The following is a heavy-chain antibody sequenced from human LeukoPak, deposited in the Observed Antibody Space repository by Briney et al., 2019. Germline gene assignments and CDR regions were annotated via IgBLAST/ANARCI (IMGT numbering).Heavy chain of an antibody. CDR1: GFTFDDYA. CDR3: ALTTYYYMDV. D-gene: IGHD1-14*01. V-gene: IGHV3-9*01. J-gene: IGHJ6*03. CDR2: INWNSDSI. Sequence: GGSLRLSCAVSGFTFDDYAMHWVRQVPGKGLEWVSGINWNSDSIGYADSVKGRFTISRDNSKNTLYLQMNSLRAEDTAVYYCALTTYYYMDVWGKGTTVTVSS.